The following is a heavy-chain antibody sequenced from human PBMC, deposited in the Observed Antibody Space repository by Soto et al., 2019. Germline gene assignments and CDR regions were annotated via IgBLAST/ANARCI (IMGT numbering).Heavy chain of an antibody. CDR1: GFSLSTSGVG. Sequence: QITLKESGPTLVKPTQTLTLTCTFSGFSLSTSGVGVGWIRQPPGKALEWLALIYWDDDKRYSPSLKSRLTITKDTSKNQVVLTMTNIDPVDTATYYCAHRQGQGQWLVRRQVDLFDPWGQGTLVTVSS. V-gene: IGHV2-5*02. CDR2: IYWDDDK. D-gene: IGHD6-19*01. J-gene: IGHJ5*02. CDR3: AHRQGQGQWLVRRQVDLFDP.